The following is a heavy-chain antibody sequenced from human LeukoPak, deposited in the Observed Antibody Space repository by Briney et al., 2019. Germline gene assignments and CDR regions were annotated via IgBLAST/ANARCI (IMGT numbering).Heavy chain of an antibody. CDR3: ARRKVGQWLVKLPFDY. V-gene: IGHV4-39*07. D-gene: IGHD6-19*01. Sequence: SETLPLTCTVSGGSISSTTYYWDWIRQPPGKGLEWIGTIYYSGSTYYNPSLKSRVTISVDTSRNQFSLKLSSVTAADTAVYYCARRKVGQWLVKLPFDYWGQGTLVTVSS. CDR1: GGSISSTTYY. J-gene: IGHJ4*02. CDR2: IYYSGST.